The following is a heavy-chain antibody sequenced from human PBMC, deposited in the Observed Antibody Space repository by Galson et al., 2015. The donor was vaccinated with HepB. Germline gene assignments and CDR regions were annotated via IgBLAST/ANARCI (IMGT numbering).Heavy chain of an antibody. CDR1: GFSVSDFW. D-gene: IGHD3-10*01. J-gene: IGHJ5*02. CDR2: IRYDECEY. V-gene: IGHV3-7*03. CDR3: VRDRTYKGGNFFDL. Sequence: SLRLSCEASGFSVSDFWMNWIRQAPGKRPEWMANIRYDECEYYSADFVKGRFTISRDNARNSVFLQMRSLRRDDTAIYYCVRDRTYKGGNFFDLWGQGALVTVSS.